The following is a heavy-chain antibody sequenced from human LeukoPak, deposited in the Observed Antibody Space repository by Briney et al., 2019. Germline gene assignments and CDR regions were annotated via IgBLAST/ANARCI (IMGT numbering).Heavy chain of an antibody. CDR3: LTGDYDFWSGFYSPNHYFDY. D-gene: IGHD3-3*01. Sequence: GGSLRLSCAVSGVTLTSAWMSWARQAPGKGLEWVGRIKGKTAAGAPDYVASVKGRFTISRDDSKNTLFLQMNSLKTEDTAVYYCLTGDYDFWSGFYSPNHYFDYWGQGTLVTVSS. V-gene: IGHV3-15*01. CDR2: IKGKTAAGAP. CDR1: GVTLTSAW. J-gene: IGHJ4*02.